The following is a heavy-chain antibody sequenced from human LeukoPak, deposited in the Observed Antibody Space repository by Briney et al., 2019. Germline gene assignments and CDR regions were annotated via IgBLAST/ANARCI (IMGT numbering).Heavy chain of an antibody. CDR1: GFNFNTYT. Sequence: GGSLRLSCAASGFNFNTYTMNWVRQAPGKGLEWVSSISSDSSYIYYADAVHGRFTVSRDNAKYSLYLQMNSLRAEDTALYYCARPGGYDYGDKYYFDYWGQGTLVTVSS. CDR2: ISSDSSYI. J-gene: IGHJ4*02. CDR3: ARPGGYDYGDKYYFDY. V-gene: IGHV3-21*01. D-gene: IGHD4-17*01.